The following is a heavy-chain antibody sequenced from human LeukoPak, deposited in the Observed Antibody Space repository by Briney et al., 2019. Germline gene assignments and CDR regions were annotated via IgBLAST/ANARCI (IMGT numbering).Heavy chain of an antibody. J-gene: IGHJ4*02. Sequence: SETLSLTCAVYVGSFSGYYWGWIRQPPGKGLEWIGSIFHSGSTYYNPSLKSRVTISVDTSKNQFSLKLTSVTDADTAVYYCARSWFSTGPADYWGQGTLVTVSS. CDR2: IFHSGST. D-gene: IGHD6-13*01. CDR3: ARSWFSTGPADY. CDR1: VGSFSGYY. V-gene: IGHV4-34*12.